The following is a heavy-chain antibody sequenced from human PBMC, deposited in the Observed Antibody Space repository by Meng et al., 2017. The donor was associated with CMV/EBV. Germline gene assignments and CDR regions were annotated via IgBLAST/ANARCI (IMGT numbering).Heavy chain of an antibody. V-gene: IGHV3-11*04. D-gene: IGHD3-10*01. J-gene: IGHJ4*02. CDR1: GFTFSDYY. CDR2: ISSNGSTI. Sequence: GESLKISCAASGFTFSDYYMSWIRQAPGKGLEWVSYISSNGSTIYYADSVKGRFTISRDNAKNSLYLQMNSLRAEDTAVYYCARGYYGSGRDYWGQGTLVTVSS. CDR3: ARGYYGSGRDY.